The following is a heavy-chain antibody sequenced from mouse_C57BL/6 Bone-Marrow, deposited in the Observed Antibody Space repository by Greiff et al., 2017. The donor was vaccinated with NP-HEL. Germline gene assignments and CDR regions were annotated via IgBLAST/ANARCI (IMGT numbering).Heavy chain of an antibody. V-gene: IGHV1-58*01. CDR2: IYIGNGYT. CDR3: AREGVYYGSSRGYFDV. Sequence: EVKVVESGAELVRPGSSVKMSCKTSGYTFTSYGINWVKQRPGQGLEWIGYIYIGNGYTEYNEKFKGKATLTSDTSSSTAYMQLSSLTSEDSAIYFCAREGVYYGSSRGYFDVWGTGTTVTVSS. D-gene: IGHD1-1*01. J-gene: IGHJ1*03. CDR1: GYTFTSYG.